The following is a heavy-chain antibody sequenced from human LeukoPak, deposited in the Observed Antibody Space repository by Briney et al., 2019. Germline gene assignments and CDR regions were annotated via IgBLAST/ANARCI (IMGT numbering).Heavy chain of an antibody. CDR2: IRSKANSYAT. Sequence: GGSLRLSCAASGFTFSGSAMHWVRQASGKGLEWVGRIRSKANSYATAYAASVKGRFTISRDDSKNTAYLQMNSLKTEDTAVYYCTSQLQETIVVVPAANEAFDIWGQGTMVTVSS. CDR3: TSQLQETIVVVPAANEAFDI. D-gene: IGHD2-2*01. J-gene: IGHJ3*02. V-gene: IGHV3-73*01. CDR1: GFTFSGSA.